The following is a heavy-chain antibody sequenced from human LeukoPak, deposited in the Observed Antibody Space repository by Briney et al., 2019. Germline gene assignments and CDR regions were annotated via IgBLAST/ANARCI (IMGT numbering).Heavy chain of an antibody. D-gene: IGHD1-26*01. CDR3: AKDSGSYYALDAFDI. V-gene: IGHV3-30*04. Sequence: GGSLRLSCAASGFTFSSYAMHWVRQAPGKGLEWVAVISYDGSNKYYADSVKGRFTISRDNSKNTLYLQMNSLRAEDTAVYYCAKDSGSYYALDAFDIWGQGTMVTVSS. J-gene: IGHJ3*02. CDR2: ISYDGSNK. CDR1: GFTFSSYA.